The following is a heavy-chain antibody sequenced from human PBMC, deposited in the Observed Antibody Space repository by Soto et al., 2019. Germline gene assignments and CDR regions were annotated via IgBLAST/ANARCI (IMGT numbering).Heavy chain of an antibody. D-gene: IGHD3-10*01. J-gene: IGHJ6*03. V-gene: IGHV4-31*03. CDR2: IYYSGST. CDR3: ARDYRHYGSGSYYMDV. CDR1: GGSISSSSYY. Sequence: SSETLSLTCTVSGGSISSSSYYWGWIRQHPGEGLEWIGYIYYSGSTYYNPSLKSRLTISVDTSKNQFSLKLSSVTAADTAVYYCARDYRHYGSGSYYMDVWGKGTTVTVSS.